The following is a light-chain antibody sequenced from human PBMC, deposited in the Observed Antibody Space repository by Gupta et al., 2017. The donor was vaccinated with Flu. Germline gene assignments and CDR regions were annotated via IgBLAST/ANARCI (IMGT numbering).Light chain of an antibody. CDR1: QFTSR. J-gene: IGKJ4*01. CDR3: QQANSLPLS. Sequence: SPSAVSASVGARVVVPVRASQFTSRLAWDQQRPGKAPKLLIYSTASLESGVPSRFSGSGSGTDFTLTISGLQPEDFATYYCQQANSLPLSFGGGTMVEIK. V-gene: IGKV1-12*01. CDR2: STA.